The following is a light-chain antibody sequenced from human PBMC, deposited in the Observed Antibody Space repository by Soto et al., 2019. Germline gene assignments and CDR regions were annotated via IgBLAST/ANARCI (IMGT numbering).Light chain of an antibody. Sequence: EIVLTQSPGTLSVSPGERATLSCRASQSVSTKVAWYQQKPGQAPSLLIYGASTRATGIPARFSGSGSGTEFTLTISSLQSEDFAVYYCQQYSNWPPVTFGGGTKVEIK. CDR3: QQYSNWPPVT. CDR2: GAS. J-gene: IGKJ4*01. V-gene: IGKV3-15*01. CDR1: QSVSTK.